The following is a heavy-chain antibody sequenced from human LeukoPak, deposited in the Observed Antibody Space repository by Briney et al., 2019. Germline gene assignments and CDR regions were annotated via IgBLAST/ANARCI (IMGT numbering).Heavy chain of an antibody. Sequence: GGSLRLSCAASGFTFSSYWMSWVRQAPGKGLEWVANIKQDGSEKYYVDSVKGRFTISRDNAKNSLYLQMNSLRAEDTAVYYCARDCSSTSCYELDYWGQGTQVTVSS. D-gene: IGHD2-2*01. V-gene: IGHV3-7*03. CDR1: GFTFSSYW. CDR3: ARDCSSTSCYELDY. CDR2: IKQDGSEK. J-gene: IGHJ4*02.